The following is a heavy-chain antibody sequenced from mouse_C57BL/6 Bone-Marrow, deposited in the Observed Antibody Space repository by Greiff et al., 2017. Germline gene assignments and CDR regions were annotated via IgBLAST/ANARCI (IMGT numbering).Heavy chain of an antibody. D-gene: IGHD1-1*01. Sequence: EVQGVESGPELVKPGASVKISCKASGYSFTGYYMNWVKQSPEKSLEWIGEINPSTGGTTYNQKFKAKATLTVDKSSSTAYMQLKSLTSEDSAVYYCAGITTVAPFAYWGQGTTLTVSS. CDR2: INPSTGGT. CDR1: GYSFTGYY. CDR3: AGITTVAPFAY. J-gene: IGHJ2*01. V-gene: IGHV1-42*01.